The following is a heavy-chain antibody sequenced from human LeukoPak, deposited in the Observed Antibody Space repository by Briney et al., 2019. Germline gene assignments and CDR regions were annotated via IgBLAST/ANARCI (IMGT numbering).Heavy chain of an antibody. J-gene: IGHJ4*02. Sequence: PSETLSLTCTVSGGSISSYYWSWIRQPPGKGLEWIGYIYYSGSTNHNPSLKSRVTISLDRSKNPFSLKLSSVTAADTAVYYCARQVLWDSTVTANGGFDYWGQGTLVTVSS. V-gene: IGHV4-59*08. CDR2: IYYSGST. CDR1: GGSISSYY. D-gene: IGHD4-17*01. CDR3: ARQVLWDSTVTANGGFDY.